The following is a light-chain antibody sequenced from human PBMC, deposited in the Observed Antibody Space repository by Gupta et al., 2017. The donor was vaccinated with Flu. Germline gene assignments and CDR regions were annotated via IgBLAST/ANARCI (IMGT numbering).Light chain of an antibody. J-gene: IGLJ1*01. Sequence: DVGGYNYVSWYQPHPGTVPQLMLYALSTRPSGVPARFSGPKSGNPASLTVSGLPAEHHADYYCRPYAGINNYVFGTGTKVTVL. CDR1: DVGGYNY. V-gene: IGLV2-8*01. CDR2: ALS. CDR3: RPYAGINNYV.